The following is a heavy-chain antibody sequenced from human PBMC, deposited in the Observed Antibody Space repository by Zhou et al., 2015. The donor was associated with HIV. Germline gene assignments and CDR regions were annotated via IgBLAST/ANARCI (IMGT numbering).Heavy chain of an antibody. J-gene: IGHJ3*01. D-gene: IGHD2-8*02. CDR3: ARTGGNYDFAFDV. CDR1: EAPSATLS. CDR2: IIPMFDIE. V-gene: IGHV1-69*17. Sequence: QVQLVQSGAEVKKPGSSVKVSCKALEAPSATLSISWVRQAPGQGLEWMGGIIPMFDIENHAQKFRGRLTLTADKSTGAAYMELSSLRSEDAAVYYCARTGGNYDFAFDVWGQGTRVIVSS.